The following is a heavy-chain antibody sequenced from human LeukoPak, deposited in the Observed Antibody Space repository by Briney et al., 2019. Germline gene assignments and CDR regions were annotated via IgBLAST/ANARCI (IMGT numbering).Heavy chain of an antibody. Sequence: GASVKVSCKASGYTFTGYYMHWVRQAPGQGLEWMGWINPNSGGTNYAQKFQGRVTMTRDTSISTAYMELSRLRSDDTAVYYCARLAGTTSYHYYGMDVWGQGTTVTVSS. CDR3: ARLAGTTSYHYYGMDV. J-gene: IGHJ6*02. V-gene: IGHV1-2*02. CDR1: GYTFTGYY. D-gene: IGHD1-1*01. CDR2: INPNSGGT.